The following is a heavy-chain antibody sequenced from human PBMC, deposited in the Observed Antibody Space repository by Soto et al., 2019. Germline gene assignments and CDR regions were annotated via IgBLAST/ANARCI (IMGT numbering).Heavy chain of an antibody. CDR2: ISGYNGDT. CDR1: GYPYTSYG. J-gene: IGHJ4*02. V-gene: IGHV1-18*01. Sequence: SVKVSCKTSGYPYTSYGISWVRQAPGQGFEWMGWISGYNGDTNYAQRLQGRVTMTTDTSTSTAYMELRNLRSDDTGVYYCARVGLFDNSGYPAYWGQGTLVTVSS. D-gene: IGHD3-22*01. CDR3: ARVGLFDNSGYPAY.